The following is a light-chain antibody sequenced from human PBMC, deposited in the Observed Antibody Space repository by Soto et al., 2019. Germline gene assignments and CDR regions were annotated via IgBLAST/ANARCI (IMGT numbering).Light chain of an antibody. Sequence: EIVLTQSPGTLSLSPGERATLSCRASQSVSSSYLAWYQQKPGQAPRLLIYGASSRATGIPDRFSGSGSGTDFTLTISRLEPEDCAVYYCQQYRSSPITFGQGTRLESK. CDR1: QSVSSSY. CDR2: GAS. V-gene: IGKV3-20*01. CDR3: QQYRSSPIT. J-gene: IGKJ5*01.